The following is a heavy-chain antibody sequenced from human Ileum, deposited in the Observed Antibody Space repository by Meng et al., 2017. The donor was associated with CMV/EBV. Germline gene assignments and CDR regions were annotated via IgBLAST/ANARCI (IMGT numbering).Heavy chain of an antibody. CDR2: IYSGGVT. CDR1: GFTVTSNY. D-gene: IGHD3-3*01. J-gene: IGHJ6*02. V-gene: IGHV3-53*01. Sequence: GESLKTYWAASGFTVTSNYMSWVRQAPGTGLEWVSVIYSGGVTHYADPVKGRFTISRDSFKNTVYLQMNSLRAEDTAVYYCARGENFRGGSSYGMDVWGQGTTVTVSS. CDR3: ARGENFRGGSSYGMDV.